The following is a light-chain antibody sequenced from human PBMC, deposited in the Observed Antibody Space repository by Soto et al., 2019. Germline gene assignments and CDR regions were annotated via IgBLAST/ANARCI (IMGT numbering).Light chain of an antibody. CDR2: GAS. Sequence: EIVLTQSPGTLSLSPGERATLSCRASQSVSSSYLAWYQQKPGQAPRLLIYGASSRATGIPDRFSGSGSGTDFTLTISRLEPEDFAVYSCQQYGSSPPWTFGHGTKVDIK. CDR1: QSVSSSY. CDR3: QQYGSSPPWT. J-gene: IGKJ1*01. V-gene: IGKV3-20*01.